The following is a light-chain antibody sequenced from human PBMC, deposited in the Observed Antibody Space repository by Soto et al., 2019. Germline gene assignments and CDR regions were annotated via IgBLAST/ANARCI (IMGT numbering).Light chain of an antibody. CDR1: QNISSY. V-gene: IGKV3-11*01. Sequence: EIVLTQSPATLSLSPGERATFSCRASQNISSYLAWYQQKPGQAPRLLIFDASNRATDIPARFGGSGSGTDFTLTIGSLEPKDFAVYYCQQRSSWPGTFGQGTKVEIK. J-gene: IGKJ2*02. CDR3: QQRSSWPGT. CDR2: DAS.